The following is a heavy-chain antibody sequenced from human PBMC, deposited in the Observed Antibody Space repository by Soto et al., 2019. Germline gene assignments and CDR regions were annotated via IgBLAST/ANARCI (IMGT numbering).Heavy chain of an antibody. D-gene: IGHD5-18*01. CDR1: ELSSSNHA. CDR2: ISGTDGGA. CDR3: ASGGLHGYTNGGLSYFHS. J-gene: IGHJ4*02. V-gene: IGHV3-23*01. Sequence: EVHLLESGGGLVQPGGSLRLSCAASELSSSNHAMTWVRQAPGKGLEWVSGISGTDGGAYYADSVKGRLTISRDNSRSTLYLQMNSLRVEDTAVYYCASGGLHGYTNGGLSYFHSWGQGTLVTVSS.